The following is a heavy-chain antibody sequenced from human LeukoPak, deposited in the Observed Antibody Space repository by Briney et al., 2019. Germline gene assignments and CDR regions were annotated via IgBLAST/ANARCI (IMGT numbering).Heavy chain of an antibody. V-gene: IGHV4-30-4*01. CDR1: GGSISSGDYY. CDR3: ARVHPYCGGDCYPNWFDP. CDR2: IYYSGST. Sequence: SETLSLTCTVSGGSISSGDYYWSWIRQPPGKGLEWIGYIYYSGSTYYNPSLKSRVTISVDTSKNQFSLKLSSVTAADTAVYYCARVHPYCGGDCYPNWFDPWGQGTTVTVSS. D-gene: IGHD2-21*02. J-gene: IGHJ5*01.